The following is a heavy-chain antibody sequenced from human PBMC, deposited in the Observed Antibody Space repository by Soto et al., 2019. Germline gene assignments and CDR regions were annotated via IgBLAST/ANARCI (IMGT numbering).Heavy chain of an antibody. V-gene: IGHV1-46*01. CDR2: INPSGGST. D-gene: IGHD2-15*01. Sequence: QVQLVQSGAEVKKPGASVKVSCKASGYTFTSYYMHWVRQAPGQGLEWMGIINPSGGSTSYAQKFQGRVTMTRDTSTSTVYMELSSLRSEDTAVYYCAREGGLVVVAATLIFGLKPWGQGTLVTVSS. J-gene: IGHJ5*02. CDR1: GYTFTSYY. CDR3: AREGGLVVVAATLIFGLKP.